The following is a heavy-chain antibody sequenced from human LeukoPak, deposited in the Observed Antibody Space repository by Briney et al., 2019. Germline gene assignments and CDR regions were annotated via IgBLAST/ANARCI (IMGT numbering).Heavy chain of an antibody. CDR2: INHSGST. J-gene: IGHJ6*02. CDR3: ASSRRGRRLLLGYYYYGMGV. Sequence: GSLRLSCVVSGFTFSSYGFHWIRHPPGKGLEWIGEINHSGSTNYNPSLKSRVTISVDTSKNQFSLKLSSVTAADTAVYYCASSRRGRRLLLGYYYYGMGVWGQGTTVTVSS. D-gene: IGHD3-22*01. V-gene: IGHV4-34*08. CDR1: GFTFSSYG.